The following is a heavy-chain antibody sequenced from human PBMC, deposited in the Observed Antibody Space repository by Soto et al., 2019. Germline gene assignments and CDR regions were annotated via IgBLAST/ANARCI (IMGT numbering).Heavy chain of an antibody. V-gene: IGHV1-18*01. Sequence: ASVKVSCKASGYTFTSYGISWVRQAPGQGLEWMGWISAYNGNTNYAQKLQGRVTMTTDISTSTAYMELRSLRSDDTAIYYCARRPRSIAAAGTIDYWGQGTLVTVSS. CDR2: ISAYNGNT. D-gene: IGHD6-13*01. CDR1: GYTFTSYG. J-gene: IGHJ4*02. CDR3: ARRPRSIAAAGTIDY.